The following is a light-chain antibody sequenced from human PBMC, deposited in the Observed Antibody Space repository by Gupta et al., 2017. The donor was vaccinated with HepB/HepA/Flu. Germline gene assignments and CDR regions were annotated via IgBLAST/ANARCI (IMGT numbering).Light chain of an antibody. CDR2: GAS. CDR1: QIIVSIS. J-gene: IGKJ2*01. CDR3: QHYGPSLYT. Sequence: ETVLTQSPGTLSLSPGERVTLSCRASQIIVSISLAWYQQKPGQAPRLIIYGASNRATGIPDRFSGSGSGTDFSLTIARLEPEDFAVYYCQHYGPSLYTFGQGTKLEI. V-gene: IGKV3-20*01.